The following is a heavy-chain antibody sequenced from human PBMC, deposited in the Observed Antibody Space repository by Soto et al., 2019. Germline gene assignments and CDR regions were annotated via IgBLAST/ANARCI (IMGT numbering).Heavy chain of an antibody. J-gene: IGHJ4*02. D-gene: IGHD3-3*01. CDR1: GGSISSGDYY. CDR2: IYYSGST. V-gene: IGHV4-30-4*01. Sequence: SETLSLTCTVSGGSISSGDYYWSWIRQPPGKGLEWIGYIYYSGSTYYNPSLKSRVTISVDTSKSQFSLKLSSVTAADTAVYYCARSTGSLRFFDYWGQGTLVTVSS. CDR3: ARSTGSLRFFDY.